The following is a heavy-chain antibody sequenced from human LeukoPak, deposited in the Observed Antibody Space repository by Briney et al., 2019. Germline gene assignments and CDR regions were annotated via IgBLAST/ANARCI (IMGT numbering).Heavy chain of an antibody. V-gene: IGHV1-2*02. D-gene: IGHD3-9*01. Sequence: GASVKVSCKASGYTFTGYYMHWVRQAPGQGLEWMGWINPNSGGTNYAQKFQGRVTMTRDTSINTAYMELSRLRSDDTAVYYCARGDYDILTGYYLYYFDYWGQGTLVTVSS. CDR2: INPNSGGT. J-gene: IGHJ4*02. CDR3: ARGDYDILTGYYLYYFDY. CDR1: GYTFTGYY.